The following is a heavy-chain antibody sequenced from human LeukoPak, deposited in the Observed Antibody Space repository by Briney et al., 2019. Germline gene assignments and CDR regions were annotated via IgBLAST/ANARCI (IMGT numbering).Heavy chain of an antibody. CDR1: GGSITSTSYY. D-gene: IGHD6-13*01. Sequence: SETLSLTCTVSGGSITSTSYYWGWIRQPPGKGLEWIGSIYYSGSTYYNPSLKSRVTISVDTSKNQFSLKLSSVTAADTAVYYCARIVPHSSSWYPTNWFDPWGQGTLVTVSS. J-gene: IGHJ5*02. V-gene: IGHV4-39*07. CDR2: IYYSGST. CDR3: ARIVPHSSSWYPTNWFDP.